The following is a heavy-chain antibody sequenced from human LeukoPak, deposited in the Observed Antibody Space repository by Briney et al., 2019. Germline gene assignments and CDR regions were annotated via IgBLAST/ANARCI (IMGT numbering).Heavy chain of an antibody. D-gene: IGHD1-26*01. CDR2: INPNSGGT. Sequence: RASVKVSCKASGYTFTGYYMHWVRQAPGQGLEWMGWINPNSGGTNYAQKFQGRVTMTRDTSISTAYMELSRLRSDDTAVYYCARAEGSHYVFSYFDYWGQGTLVTVSS. CDR3: ARAEGSHYVFSYFDY. V-gene: IGHV1-2*02. CDR1: GYTFTGYY. J-gene: IGHJ4*02.